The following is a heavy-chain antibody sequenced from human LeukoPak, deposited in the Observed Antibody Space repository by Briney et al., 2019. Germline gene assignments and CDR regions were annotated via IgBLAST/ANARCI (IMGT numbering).Heavy chain of an antibody. CDR1: GLTFSSYG. Sequence: GSLRLSCAASGLTFSSYGMHWVRQAPGKGLEWVAVISYDGSNKYYADSVKGRFTISRDNSKNTLYLQMNSLRAEDTAVYYCAKDLADIVVVPAAPFDYWGQGTLVTVSS. V-gene: IGHV3-30*18. D-gene: IGHD2-2*01. CDR3: AKDLADIVVVPAAPFDY. CDR2: ISYDGSNK. J-gene: IGHJ4*02.